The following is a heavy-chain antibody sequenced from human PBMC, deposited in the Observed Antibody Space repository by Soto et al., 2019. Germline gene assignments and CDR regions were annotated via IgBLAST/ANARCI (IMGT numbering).Heavy chain of an antibody. D-gene: IGHD2-8*01. CDR1: GFTFSSAW. V-gene: IGHV3-15*01. CDR3: TTDEVWCTNGFCRYYYYGMDV. CDR2: IKSKTDGGTT. Sequence: GGSLRLSCAASGFTFSSAWMSWVRQAPGKGLEWVGRIKSKTDGGTTDYAAPVKGRFTISRDDSKNTLYLQLNSLKTADTAVYYCTTDEVWCTNGFCRYYYYGMDVWGQGTTVTVSS. J-gene: IGHJ6*02.